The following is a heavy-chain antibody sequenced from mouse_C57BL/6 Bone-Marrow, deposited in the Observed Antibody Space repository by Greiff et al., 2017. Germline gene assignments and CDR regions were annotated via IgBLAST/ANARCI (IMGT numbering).Heavy chain of an antibody. V-gene: IGHV1-4*01. Sequence: QVQLQQSGAELARPGASVKMSCKASGYTFTSYTMHWVKQRPGQGLEWIGYINPSSGYTKYNQKFKDKATLTADKSSSTAYMQLSSLTSEDSAVYYCARGDLLWLRRPWFAYWGQGTLVTVSA. D-gene: IGHD2-2*01. J-gene: IGHJ3*01. CDR2: INPSSGYT. CDR1: GYTFTSYT. CDR3: ARGDLLWLRRPWFAY.